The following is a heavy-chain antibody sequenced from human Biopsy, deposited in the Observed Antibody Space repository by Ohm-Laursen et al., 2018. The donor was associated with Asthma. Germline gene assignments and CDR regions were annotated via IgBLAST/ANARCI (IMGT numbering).Heavy chain of an antibody. V-gene: IGHV4-34*01. CDR2: IDQSGYT. D-gene: IGHD1-20*01. Sequence: SQTLSLTCTVYGGYLTGHYWNWIRQPPGKGLEWIGEIDQSGYTNYNPSLKSRATISADTSKNQFHLNLSSVTAAGTAVYFCARAAITGIRGWFDPWGQGTQVTVSS. J-gene: IGHJ5*02. CDR1: GGYLTGHY. CDR3: ARAAITGIRGWFDP.